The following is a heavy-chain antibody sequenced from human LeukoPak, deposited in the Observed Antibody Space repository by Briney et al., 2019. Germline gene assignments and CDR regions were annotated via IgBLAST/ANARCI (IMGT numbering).Heavy chain of an antibody. J-gene: IGHJ6*02. CDR1: GYTFTSYG. CDR2: ISAYNGNT. CDR3: ARDLIPTDDLRYYYYGMDV. V-gene: IGHV1-18*01. D-gene: IGHD4-17*01. Sequence: GASVKVSCKASGYTFTSYGISWVRQAPGQGLEWMGWISAYNGNTNYAQKLQGRVTITTDTSTSTAYMELRSLRSDDTAVYYCARDLIPTDDLRYYYYGMDVWGQGTTVTVSS.